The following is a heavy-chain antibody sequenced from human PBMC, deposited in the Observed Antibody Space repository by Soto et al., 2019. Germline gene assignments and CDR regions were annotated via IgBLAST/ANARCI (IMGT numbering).Heavy chain of an antibody. CDR2: IGVSGDTT. CDR3: AKVRRFGELRSLY. CDR1: GFTFSSYA. Sequence: EVQLLESGGGLVQPGGSLRLSCAASGFTFSSYAMSWVRQAPGEGLEWVSAIGVSGDTTYYADSVKGRFTISRDNSKNTLYLQMGSLRAEETAVYYCAKVRRFGELRSLYWGQGTLVTVSS. D-gene: IGHD3-10*01. V-gene: IGHV3-23*01. J-gene: IGHJ4*02.